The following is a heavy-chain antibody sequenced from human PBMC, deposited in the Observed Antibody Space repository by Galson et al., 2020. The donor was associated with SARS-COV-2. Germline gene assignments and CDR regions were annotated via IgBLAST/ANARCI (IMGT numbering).Heavy chain of an antibody. CDR3: AKYEGGTMFDY. J-gene: IGHJ4*02. D-gene: IGHD1-26*01. Sequence: ASETLSLTCTVSGGSMSSSSYYWGWIRQPPGKGLEWIGSIYNNGGTYYDPSLTGRVTISVDTSKNHFSLKLTSVTAADTAMYYCAKYEGGTMFDYWGQGTLVTVSS. CDR1: GGSMSSSSYY. V-gene: IGHV4-39*07. CDR2: IYNNGGT.